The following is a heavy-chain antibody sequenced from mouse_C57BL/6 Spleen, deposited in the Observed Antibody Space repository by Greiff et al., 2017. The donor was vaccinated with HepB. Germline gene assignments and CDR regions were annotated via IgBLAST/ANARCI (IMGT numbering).Heavy chain of an antibody. Sequence: VQLQQSGAELVRPGASVTLSCKASGYTFTDYEMHWVKQTPVHGLEWIGAIDPETGGTAYNQKFKGKAILTADKSSSTAYMERRSLTSEDSAVYYCTRSVTTVVHFDYWGQGTTLTVSS. CDR1: GYTFTDYE. D-gene: IGHD1-1*01. J-gene: IGHJ2*01. V-gene: IGHV1-15*01. CDR3: TRSVTTVVHFDY. CDR2: IDPETGGT.